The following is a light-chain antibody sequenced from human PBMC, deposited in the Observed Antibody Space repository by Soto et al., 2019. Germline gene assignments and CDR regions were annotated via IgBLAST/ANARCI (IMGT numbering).Light chain of an antibody. CDR2: GNS. CDR1: SSNIGAGYD. Sequence: QAVLTQPPSVSGAPGQRVTISCTGSSSNIGAGYDVHWYQQLLGTAPKLLIFGNSNRPEGVTDRFSGSTSGTSASLAITGVQAEDEADYYCQSYDTSLNVVLFGGGTKLTVL. J-gene: IGLJ2*01. CDR3: QSYDTSLNVVL. V-gene: IGLV1-40*01.